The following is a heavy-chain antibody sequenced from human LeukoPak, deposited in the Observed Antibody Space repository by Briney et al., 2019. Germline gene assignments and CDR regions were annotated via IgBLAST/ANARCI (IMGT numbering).Heavy chain of an antibody. CDR1: GFTFSSYA. V-gene: IGHV3-30-3*01. J-gene: IGHJ4*02. Sequence: PGGSLRLSCAASGFTFSSYAMHWVRQAPGKGLEWVAVISYDGSNKYYADSVKGRFTISRDNSKNTLYLQMNSLRAEDTAVYYCAKDRWELLGGAYFDYWGQGTLVTVSS. D-gene: IGHD1-26*01. CDR2: ISYDGSNK. CDR3: AKDRWELLGGAYFDY.